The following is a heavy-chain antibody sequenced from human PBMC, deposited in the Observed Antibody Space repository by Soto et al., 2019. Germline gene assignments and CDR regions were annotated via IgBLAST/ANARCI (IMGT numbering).Heavy chain of an antibody. J-gene: IGHJ4*02. V-gene: IGHV1-69*13. CDR2: IIPIFGTA. CDR3: AGRLLGYCSSTSCPDPHFDY. Sequence: SVKVSCKASGGTFSSYAISWVRQAPGQGLEWMGGIIPIFGTANYAQKFQGRVTITADESTSTAYMELSSLRSEDTAVYYCAGRLLGYCSSTSCPDPHFDYWGQGTLVTVSS. CDR1: GGTFSSYA. D-gene: IGHD2-2*01.